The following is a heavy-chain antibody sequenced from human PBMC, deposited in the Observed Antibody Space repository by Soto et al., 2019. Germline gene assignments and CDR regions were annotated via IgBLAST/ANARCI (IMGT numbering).Heavy chain of an antibody. J-gene: IGHJ6*02. V-gene: IGHV3-23*01. CDR1: GFTFNRFA. CDR2: IGASGDNT. D-gene: IGHD2-15*01. Sequence: EVQLLESGGGLVQPGGSLRLSCAASGFTFNRFAMTWVRQAPGKGLEWVSTIGASGDNTFYADSVKGRFTISRDHSGDTLFLQMNRLRAEDTALYYCAKLGYCSGGTCYLDYYNGLDVWGQGTTVTVSS. CDR3: AKLGYCSGGTCYLDYYNGLDV.